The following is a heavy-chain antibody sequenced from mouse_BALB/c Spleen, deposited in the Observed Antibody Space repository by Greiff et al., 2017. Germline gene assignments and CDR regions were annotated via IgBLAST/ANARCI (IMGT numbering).Heavy chain of an antibody. D-gene: IGHD2-4*01. Sequence: EVMLVESGGDLVKPGGSLKLSCAASGFTFSSYGMSWVRQTPDKRLEWVATISSGGSYTYYPDSVKGRFTISRDNAKNTLYLQMSSLKSEDTAMYYCARVYYDYDKAWFAYWGQGTLVTVSA. V-gene: IGHV5-6*01. CDR3: ARVYYDYDKAWFAY. J-gene: IGHJ3*01. CDR1: GFTFSSYG. CDR2: ISSGGSYT.